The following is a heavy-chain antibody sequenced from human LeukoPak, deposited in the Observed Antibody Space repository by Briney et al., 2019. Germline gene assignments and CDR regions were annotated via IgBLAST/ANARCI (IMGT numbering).Heavy chain of an antibody. D-gene: IGHD2-2*01. CDR2: IYYSGST. V-gene: IGHV4-59*01. Sequence: SETLSLTCTVSGGSISSYYWSWIRQPPGKGLEWIGYIYYSGSTNYNPSPKSRVTISVDTSKNQFSPKLSSVTAADTAVYYCARDSASSTSAYFDYWGQGTLVTVSS. CDR3: ARDSASSTSAYFDY. CDR1: GGSISSYY. J-gene: IGHJ4*02.